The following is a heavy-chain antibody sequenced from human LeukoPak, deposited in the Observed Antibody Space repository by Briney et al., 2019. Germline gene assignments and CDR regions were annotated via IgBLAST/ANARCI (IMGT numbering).Heavy chain of an antibody. CDR3: ARGVYIAAAQYGY. V-gene: IGHV4-59*01. CDR1: GGSISSYY. J-gene: IGHJ4*02. CDR2: IYYSGTT. D-gene: IGHD6-13*01. Sequence: SETLSLTCTVSGGSISSYYWCWIRQPPGKGLEWIGYIYYSGTTNYNPSPKSRVTISVDTSKNQFSLKLSSVTAADTAVYYCARGVYIAAAQYGYWGQGTLVTVSS.